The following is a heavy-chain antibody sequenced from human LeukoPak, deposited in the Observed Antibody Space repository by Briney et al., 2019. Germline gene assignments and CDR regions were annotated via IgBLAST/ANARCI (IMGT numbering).Heavy chain of an antibody. D-gene: IGHD6-19*01. Sequence: PGGSLRLSCAASGFTFDDYAMHWVRQAPGKGLEWVAGINWNSASRGYADSVKGRFTISRDNAKNSLYLHMNSLRAEDTALYYCVKDLSLRLSVAGTYYYYGMEVWGQGITVTVSS. CDR1: GFTFDDYA. CDR2: INWNSASR. J-gene: IGHJ6*02. CDR3: VKDLSLRLSVAGTYYYYGMEV. V-gene: IGHV3-9*01.